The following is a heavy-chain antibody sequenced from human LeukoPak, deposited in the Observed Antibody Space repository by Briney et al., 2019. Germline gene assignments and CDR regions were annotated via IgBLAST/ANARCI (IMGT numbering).Heavy chain of an antibody. Sequence: SETLSLTCSVSGDPISGSHYYWGSVRQPPGKGLEWIGSINYSGSTYYNPSLKSRVTISVDTSKNQFSLNLNSVTAAGTAVYYCTRLSDYWGQGTQVTVSS. J-gene: IGHJ4*02. CDR3: TRLSDY. CDR2: INYSGST. V-gene: IGHV4-39*01. CDR1: GDPISGSHYY.